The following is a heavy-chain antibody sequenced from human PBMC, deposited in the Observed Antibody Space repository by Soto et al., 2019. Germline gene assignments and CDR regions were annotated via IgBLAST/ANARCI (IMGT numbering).Heavy chain of an antibody. CDR2: ISYDGSNK. V-gene: IGHV3-30*18. J-gene: IGHJ6*02. D-gene: IGHD6-13*01. CDR3: AKDYTQQGMVV. CDR1: GFTFSSYG. Sequence: GGSLRLSCAAPGFTFSSYGMHWVRQAPGKGLEWVAVISYDGSNKYYADSVKGRFTISRDNSKNTLYLQMNSLRAEDTAVYYCAKDYTQQGMVVWGQGTTVTVSS.